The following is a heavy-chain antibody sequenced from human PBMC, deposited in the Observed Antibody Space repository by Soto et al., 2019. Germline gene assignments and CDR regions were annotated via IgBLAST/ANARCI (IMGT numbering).Heavy chain of an antibody. CDR1: GGSISSGGYY. Sequence: QVQLQESGPGLVKPSQTLSLTCTVSGGSISSGGYYWSWIRQHPGKGLEWIGYIYYSGSTYYNPSLNSRVTISVDTSKHQFSLKLSSVTAADTTVYYCAGTRDTAMVFDYWGQGTLVTVSS. CDR2: IYYSGST. J-gene: IGHJ4*02. D-gene: IGHD5-18*01. V-gene: IGHV4-31*03. CDR3: AGTRDTAMVFDY.